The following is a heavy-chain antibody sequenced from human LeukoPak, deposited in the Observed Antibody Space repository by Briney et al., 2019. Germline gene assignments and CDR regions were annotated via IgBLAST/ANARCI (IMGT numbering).Heavy chain of an antibody. D-gene: IGHD3-16*01. J-gene: IGHJ3*01. CDR1: GESITSHF. V-gene: IGHV4-4*08. CDR3: ARDDYGVFDAFDV. Sequence: SETLSLTCTVSGESITSHFWTWIRQAPGKGLEWVGYVSKSGSTNYNPSLQSRITISVDTSKNQFFLKLTSMTAADTAVYFCARDDYGVFDAFDVWGRGTVVTVSS. CDR2: VSKSGST.